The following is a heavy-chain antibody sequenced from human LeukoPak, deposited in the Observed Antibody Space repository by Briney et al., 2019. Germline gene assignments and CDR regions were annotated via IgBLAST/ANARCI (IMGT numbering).Heavy chain of an antibody. Sequence: GGSLRLSCAASGFTFSSYSRNWVRQAPGKGLEWFSYISSSSSTIYYADSVKGRFTISRDNAKNSLYLQMNSLRAEDTAVYYCARDRHYYDSSDYWGQGTLVTVSS. CDR3: ARDRHYYDSSDY. CDR2: ISSSSSTI. D-gene: IGHD3-22*01. J-gene: IGHJ4*02. V-gene: IGHV3-48*01. CDR1: GFTFSSYS.